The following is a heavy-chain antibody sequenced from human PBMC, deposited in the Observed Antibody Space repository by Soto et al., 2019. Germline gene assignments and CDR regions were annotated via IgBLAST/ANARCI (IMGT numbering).Heavy chain of an antibody. Sequence: GGSLRLSCAASGFFFSDYYLSWIRQAPGKGLECVAYISGTGDTKYIADSVKGRFSVSRDNPKNSLFLQMTSLRADDAANYYYGMDVWGQGTTVTVSS. CDR3: GMDV. V-gene: IGHV3-11*04. CDR2: ISGTGDTK. J-gene: IGHJ6*02. CDR1: GFFFSDYY.